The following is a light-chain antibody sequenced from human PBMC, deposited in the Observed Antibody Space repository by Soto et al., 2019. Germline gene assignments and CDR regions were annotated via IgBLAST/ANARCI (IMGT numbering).Light chain of an antibody. CDR2: KAP. CDR3: QQYQNYWT. Sequence: DIQMTQSPSTLSASVGDRVTITCRASRSIDSWLAWYQQKPGKAPKVLIYKAPSLQSGVPSRFSGTGSGTEFTLTISSLQPDDSATYYCQQYQNYWTFSQGTKVEIK. V-gene: IGKV1-5*03. J-gene: IGKJ1*01. CDR1: RSIDSW.